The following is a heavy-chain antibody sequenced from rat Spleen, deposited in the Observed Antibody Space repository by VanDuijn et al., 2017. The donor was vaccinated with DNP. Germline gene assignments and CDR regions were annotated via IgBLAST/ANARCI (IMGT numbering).Heavy chain of an antibody. J-gene: IGHJ2*01. CDR2: ISYDGGNT. CDR1: GFTFSDYF. D-gene: IGHD1-3*01. V-gene: IGHV5-20*01. Sequence: EVQLVESGGGLVLPGRSLKLSCAASGFTFSDYFMAWVRQPPTKGLEWVASISYDGGNTYYRDSVKGRFTISRDNAKSSLYLHMDSLRSEDTATYYCTTLNSGTYDSWGQGVMVTVSS. CDR3: TTLNSGTYDS.